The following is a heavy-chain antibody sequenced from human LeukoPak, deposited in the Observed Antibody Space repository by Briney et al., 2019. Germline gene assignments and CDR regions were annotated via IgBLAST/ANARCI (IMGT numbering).Heavy chain of an antibody. CDR2: ISSSNYI. D-gene: IGHD1-26*01. CDR1: GFTFSTYS. J-gene: IGHJ5*02. Sequence: GGSLRLSCAASGFTFSTYSMNWVRQAPGKGLEWVSSISSSNYIYYADSAKGRFTISRENAKNSLYLQMNSLRAEDTAVYYCARDLEVGAPNWFDAWGQGTLVTVSS. V-gene: IGHV3-21*01. CDR3: ARDLEVGAPNWFDA.